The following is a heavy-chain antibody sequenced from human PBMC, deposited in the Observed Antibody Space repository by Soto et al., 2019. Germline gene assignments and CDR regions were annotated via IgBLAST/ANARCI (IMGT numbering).Heavy chain of an antibody. J-gene: IGHJ4*02. CDR2: ISGSGGST. V-gene: IGHV3-23*01. CDR3: AKDDYYDSSGYYYAASLGY. CDR1: GFTFSSYA. D-gene: IGHD3-22*01. Sequence: EVQLLESGGGLVQPGGSLRLSCAASGFTFSSYAMSWVRQAPGKGLEWVSAISGSGGSTYYADSVKGRFTISRDNSKNPLYLQMNSLRAEDTAVYYCAKDDYYDSSGYYYAASLGYWGQGTLVTVSS.